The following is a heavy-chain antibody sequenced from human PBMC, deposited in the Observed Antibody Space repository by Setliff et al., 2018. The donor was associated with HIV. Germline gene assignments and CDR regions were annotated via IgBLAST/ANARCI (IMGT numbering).Heavy chain of an antibody. CDR1: GGTFNDYP. CDR3: VRGVQSPPHYSYYYMDV. V-gene: IGHV1-69*04. CDR2: IIPILGVA. J-gene: IGHJ6*03. D-gene: IGHD3-3*01. Sequence: GASVKVSCKASGGTFNDYPINWVRQAPGQGLDWMGRIIPILGVANYAQRFQGKVTITADKSTSTAYMELTSLRFDDTAMYYCVRGVQSPPHYSYYYMDVWGEGTMVTVSS.